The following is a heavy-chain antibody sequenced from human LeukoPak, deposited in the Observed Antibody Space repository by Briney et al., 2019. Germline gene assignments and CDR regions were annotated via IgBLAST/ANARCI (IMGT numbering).Heavy chain of an antibody. CDR2: IYYSGGT. J-gene: IGHJ4*02. D-gene: IGHD1-26*01. Sequence: PSETLSLTCTVSGGSISSSSYYWGWIRQPPGKGLEWIGSIYYSGGTYYNPSLRSRVTISVDTSKNQFSLKLSSVTAADTAVYYCARSNGGLTISSLGVDYWGQGTLVTVSS. V-gene: IGHV4-39*01. CDR1: GGSISSSSYY. CDR3: ARSNGGLTISSLGVDY.